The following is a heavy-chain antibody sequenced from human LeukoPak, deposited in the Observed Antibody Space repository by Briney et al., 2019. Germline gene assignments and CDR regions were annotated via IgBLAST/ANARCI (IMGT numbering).Heavy chain of an antibody. D-gene: IGHD2-15*01. CDR1: GYSMSSGYY. V-gene: IGHV4-38-2*01. J-gene: IGHJ4*02. CDR2: IYHSGSS. Sequence: SETLSLTCAVSGYSMSSGYYWGWIRQPPGKGLEWIGSIYHSGSSYYNPSLKSRVTISVDTSKNQFSLKLSSVTAAYTAVYYCARQACSGGSCIDYWGQGTLVTVSS. CDR3: ARQACSGGSCIDY.